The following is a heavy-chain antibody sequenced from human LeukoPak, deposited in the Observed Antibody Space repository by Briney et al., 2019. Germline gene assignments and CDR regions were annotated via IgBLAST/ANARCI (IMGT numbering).Heavy chain of an antibody. D-gene: IGHD1-20*01. CDR2: INSDGSTI. J-gene: IGHJ4*02. CDR3: ARVTVSSSGVIFDY. CDR1: GFTFSNYW. V-gene: IGHV3-74*01. Sequence: GGSLRLSCAASGFTFSNYWMHWVRQAPGKGLVWVSRINSDGSTITYADSVKGRFTISRDNAKNTLYLQMNSLRAEDTAVYYCARVTVSSSGVIFDYWGQGSLVTVSS.